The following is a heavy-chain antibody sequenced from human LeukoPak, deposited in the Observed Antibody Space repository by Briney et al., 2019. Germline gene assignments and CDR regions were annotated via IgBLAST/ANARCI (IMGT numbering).Heavy chain of an antibody. Sequence: GGSLRLSCAASGFTFSSYGMHWVRQAPGKGLEWVAFIRYDGSNKYYADSVKGRFTISRDNSKNTLYLQMNNLRAEDTAVYYCAKRQYYYDSSGFDYWGQGTLVTVSS. D-gene: IGHD3-22*01. CDR2: IRYDGSNK. V-gene: IGHV3-30*02. CDR3: AKRQYYYDSSGFDY. CDR1: GFTFSSYG. J-gene: IGHJ4*02.